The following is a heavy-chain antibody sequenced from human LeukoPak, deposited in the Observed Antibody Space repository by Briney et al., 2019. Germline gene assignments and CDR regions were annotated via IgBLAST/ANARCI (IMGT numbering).Heavy chain of an antibody. V-gene: IGHV3-33*01. J-gene: IGHJ4*02. CDR1: GLTFSSYG. CDR2: IWYDGSNK. Sequence: PGRSLRLSCAASGLTFSSYGMHWVRQAPGKGLEWVAVIWYDGSNKYYTDSVKGRFTISRDNSKDTLYLQMNSLRAEDTAVYYCARADSGNYLFDYWGQGTLVTVSS. CDR3: ARADSGNYLFDY. D-gene: IGHD1-26*01.